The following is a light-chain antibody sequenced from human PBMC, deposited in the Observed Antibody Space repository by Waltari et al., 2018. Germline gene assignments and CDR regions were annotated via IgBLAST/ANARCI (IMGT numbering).Light chain of an antibody. V-gene: IGLV2-14*03. CDR2: DVS. Sequence: QSALTQPASVSGSPGQSITISCTGTSSDVGGYNYVSWYQQHPGKAPKLMLYDVSNRPSGVSNRFSGSKSGNTASLTISGLQAEDEADCYCSSYTSSSGVFGGGTKLTVL. J-gene: IGLJ2*01. CDR1: SSDVGGYNY. CDR3: SSYTSSSGV.